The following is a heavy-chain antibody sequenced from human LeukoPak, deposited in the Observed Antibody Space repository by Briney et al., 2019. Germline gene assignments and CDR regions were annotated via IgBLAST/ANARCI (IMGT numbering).Heavy chain of an antibody. V-gene: IGHV5-51*01. CDR1: GYNFGTSW. J-gene: IGHJ4*02. Sequence: GESLKISCKGSGYNFGTSWIGWVRQMPGKGLEWMGIIYPSDSDTRYSPSFQGQVTISADKSISTAYLQWSSLKASDTAMYYCARLRDSSGYYFDYWGQGTLVTVSS. CDR3: ARLRDSSGYYFDY. D-gene: IGHD6-19*01. CDR2: IYPSDSDT.